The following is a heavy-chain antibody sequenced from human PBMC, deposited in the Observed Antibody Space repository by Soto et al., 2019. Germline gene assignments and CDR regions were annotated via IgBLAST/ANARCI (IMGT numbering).Heavy chain of an antibody. D-gene: IGHD3-16*01. CDR2: FVPLFGTT. Sequence: QLVQSGSEVKKPGSSVKVSCQASGGTFSGYVVTWVRQAPGQGLEWMGEFVPLFGTTNYAQRFSGRITITAEESTSTAYMELRTLRSDATDVYYCAPHGLGVSSPPYFDNWGQGTLVTVSS. CDR3: APHGLGVSSPPYFDN. J-gene: IGHJ4*02. V-gene: IGHV1-69*01. CDR1: GGTFSGYV.